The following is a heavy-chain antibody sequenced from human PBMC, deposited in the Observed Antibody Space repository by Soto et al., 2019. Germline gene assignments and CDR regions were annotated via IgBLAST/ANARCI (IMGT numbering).Heavy chain of an antibody. D-gene: IGHD6-13*01. CDR3: ARYSNTALSGMDV. CDR1: GGSISSREYY. CDR2: IYYSGNT. J-gene: IGHJ6*02. V-gene: IGHV4-30-4*01. Sequence: SETLSLTCTVSGGSISSREYYWSWIRQPPGKGLEWIGYIYYSGNTCYTPSLSSRLTISLDTSKSQFSLQLGSVTAADTAVYYCARYSNTALSGMDVWGQGTTVTVSS.